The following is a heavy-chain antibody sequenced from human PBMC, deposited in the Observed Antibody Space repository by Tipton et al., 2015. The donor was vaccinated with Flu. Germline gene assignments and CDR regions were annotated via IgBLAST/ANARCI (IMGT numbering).Heavy chain of an antibody. CDR1: GDSFTTSSHH. V-gene: IGHV4-39*07. J-gene: IGHJ4*02. D-gene: IGHD7-27*01. Sequence: TLSLTCTVSGDSFTTSSHHWAWIRQPPGKGLEWLGSVYYTGDTFYNPSLASRVSMSVDTSKSQFSLRLTSVTATDTAVYYCATGTRVYWGVDSWGQGNLVAVAS. CDR3: ATGTRVYWGVDS. CDR2: VYYTGDT.